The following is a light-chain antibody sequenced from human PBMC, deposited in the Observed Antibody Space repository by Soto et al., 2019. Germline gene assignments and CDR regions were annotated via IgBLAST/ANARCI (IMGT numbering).Light chain of an antibody. Sequence: EIVLTQSPVTLSLSPGKRATLSCRASESVDFHLTWYQQKPGQAPRLLIFGASKRATGIPDRFSGSGSGRDFTLTISGLEPEDFAVYYCQQYGSSPLISFGQGTRLEIK. V-gene: IGKV3-20*01. CDR2: GAS. CDR1: ESVDFH. J-gene: IGKJ5*01. CDR3: QQYGSSPLIS.